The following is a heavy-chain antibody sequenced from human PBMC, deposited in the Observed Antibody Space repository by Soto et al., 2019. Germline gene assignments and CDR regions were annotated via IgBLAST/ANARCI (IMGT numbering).Heavy chain of an antibody. V-gene: IGHV3-30*18. CDR2: ISYDGSNE. D-gene: IGHD1-26*01. Sequence: QVQLVESGGGVVQPGRSLRLSCVASGITFRTYGMHWVRQALGKGLEWVAVISYDGSNEYYADSVKGRFTISSDNSKNTLYLQMDSLRDDDTAVYYCANSPIVLYHYDMDVWGQGTTVTVSS. J-gene: IGHJ6*02. CDR3: ANSPIVLYHYDMDV. CDR1: GITFRTYG.